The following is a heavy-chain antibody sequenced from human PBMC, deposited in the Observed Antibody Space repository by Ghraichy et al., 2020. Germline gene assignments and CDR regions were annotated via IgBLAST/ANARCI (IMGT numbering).Heavy chain of an antibody. Sequence: SETLSLTCTVSGGSVSSGSYYWSWIRQPPGKGLEWIGYIYYSGSTNYNPSLKSRVTISVDTSKNQFSLKLSSVTAADTAVYYCARDQEVFGYDILTGYPHNWFDPWGQGTLVTVSS. CDR2: IYYSGST. D-gene: IGHD3-9*01. CDR3: ARDQEVFGYDILTGYPHNWFDP. V-gene: IGHV4-61*01. J-gene: IGHJ5*02. CDR1: GGSVSSGSYY.